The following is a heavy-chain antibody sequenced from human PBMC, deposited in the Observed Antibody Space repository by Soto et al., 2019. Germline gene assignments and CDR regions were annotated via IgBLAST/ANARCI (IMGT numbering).Heavy chain of an antibody. CDR2: IYWDDAK. CDR1: GISLTNSGVG. CDR3: AQMDFDLYGMDV. J-gene: IGHJ6*02. D-gene: IGHD3-9*01. V-gene: IGHV2-5*02. Sequence: QITLTESGPTLVKPTQTLTLTCTFSGISLTNSGVGVSWIRQPPGKALEWLAVIYWDDAKHFSPSQESRLTIDKDTSKNQVVLTMTNMDSVDTATYFCAQMDFDLYGMDVWGQGTTVIVSS.